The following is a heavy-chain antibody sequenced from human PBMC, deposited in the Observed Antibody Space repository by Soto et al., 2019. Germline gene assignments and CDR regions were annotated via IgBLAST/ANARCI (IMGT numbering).Heavy chain of an antibody. J-gene: IGHJ6*02. CDR3: ARDSSWYYYYGMDV. CDR1: GFTFSSYS. V-gene: IGHV3-7*01. Sequence: GGSLRLSCAASGFTFSSYSMNWVRQAPGKGLEWVANIKQDGSEKYYVDSVKGRFTISRDNAKNSLYLQMNSLRAEDTAVYYCARDSSWYYYYGMDVWGQGTTVTVSS. CDR2: IKQDGSEK. D-gene: IGHD6-13*01.